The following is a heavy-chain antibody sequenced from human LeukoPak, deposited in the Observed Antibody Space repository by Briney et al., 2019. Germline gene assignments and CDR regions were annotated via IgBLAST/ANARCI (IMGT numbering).Heavy chain of an antibody. V-gene: IGHV4-39*01. CDR3: ARHRGFLEWLPIYYFDY. Sequence: SETLSLTCTVSGGSISSSSYYWGWIRQPPGKGLEWIGSIYYSGSTYCNPSLKSRVTISVDTSKNQFSLKLSSVTAADTAVYYCARHRGFLEWLPIYYFDYWGQGTLVTVSS. D-gene: IGHD3-3*01. CDR1: GGSISSSSYY. CDR2: IYYSGST. J-gene: IGHJ4*02.